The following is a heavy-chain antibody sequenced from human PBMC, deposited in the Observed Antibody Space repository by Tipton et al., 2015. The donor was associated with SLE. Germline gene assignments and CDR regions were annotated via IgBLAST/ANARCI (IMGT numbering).Heavy chain of an antibody. D-gene: IGHD6-6*01. CDR1: GDSVSSNGAA. J-gene: IGHJ3*02. Sequence: GLVKPSQTLSLTCDISGDSVSSNGAAWNWIRQSPSRGLEWLGRTYYRSKWYNDYAVSVKSRITINPDTSKNQFSLQLNSVTPEDTAVYYCARELPLNIAARPVGAFDIWGQGTMVTVSS. CDR3: ARELPLNIAARPVGAFDI. V-gene: IGHV6-1*01. CDR2: TYYRSKWYN.